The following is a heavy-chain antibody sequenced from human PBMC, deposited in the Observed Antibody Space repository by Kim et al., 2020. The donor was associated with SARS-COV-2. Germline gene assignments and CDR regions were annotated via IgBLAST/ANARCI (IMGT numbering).Heavy chain of an antibody. V-gene: IGHV1-3*01. Sequence: QGRVTITRDTSASTAYMELSSLRSEDTAVYYCARETTYYDILTGYNWFDPWGQGTLVTVSS. D-gene: IGHD3-9*01. J-gene: IGHJ5*02. CDR3: ARETTYYDILTGYNWFDP.